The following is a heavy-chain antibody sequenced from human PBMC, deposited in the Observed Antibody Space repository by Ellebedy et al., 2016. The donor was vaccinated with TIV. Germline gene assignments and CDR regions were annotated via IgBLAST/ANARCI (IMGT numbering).Heavy chain of an antibody. CDR2: ISYDGSNK. CDR3: AGDYFGPGPGVY. D-gene: IGHD1-14*01. Sequence: GGSLRLSCAASGFAFSSYAMHWVHQAPGKGLEWVAVISYDGSNKYYADSVKGRFTISRDNSENTLYLQMNSLRAEDTAVYYCAGDYFGPGPGVYWGQGTLVTVSS. J-gene: IGHJ4*02. CDR1: GFAFSSYA. V-gene: IGHV3-30-3*01.